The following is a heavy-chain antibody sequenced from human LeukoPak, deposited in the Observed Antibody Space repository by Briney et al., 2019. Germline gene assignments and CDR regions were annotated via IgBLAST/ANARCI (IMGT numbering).Heavy chain of an antibody. CDR2: ISGSGGST. J-gene: IGHJ4*02. V-gene: IGHV3-23*01. Sequence: GGSLRLSCAASGFTFSSNAMNWVRQGPGKGLEGVSAISGSGGSTNYAESVKVRFTISRDNSNNTLYLQMNSLRAEDTAVYYCAKGVAMSDYWGQGTLVTVSS. D-gene: IGHD2-15*01. CDR3: AKGVAMSDY. CDR1: GFTFSSNA.